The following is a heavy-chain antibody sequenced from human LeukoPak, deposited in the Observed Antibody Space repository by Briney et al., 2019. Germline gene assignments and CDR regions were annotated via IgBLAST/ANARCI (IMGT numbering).Heavy chain of an antibody. V-gene: IGHV6-1*01. CDR2: TYYRSKWCN. Sequence: SQTLALTCAISGDRVSRNNAAWNWIRQSPSRGLEWQGRTYYRSKWCNDDAVPVKSRITNNPDTCKNEASQQVNCVPREDTAVYYCAREREWGETTVVTPGDAFDIWGQGTMVTVSS. J-gene: IGHJ3*02. CDR1: GDRVSRNNAA. CDR3: AREREWGETTVVTPGDAFDI. D-gene: IGHD4-17*01.